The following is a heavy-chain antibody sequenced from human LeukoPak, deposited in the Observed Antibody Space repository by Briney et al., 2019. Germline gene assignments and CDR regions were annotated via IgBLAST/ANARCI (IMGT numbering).Heavy chain of an antibody. V-gene: IGHV3-23*05. Sequence: GGSLRLSCVASGFTFSDYAMNWVRQAPGKGLEWVSTFKTKYSQVYYAESVRGRFTISTDNSEKTVYLQMNSLRVEDTAVYYCARGRPHGNDYWGQGTLVTVSS. J-gene: IGHJ4*02. CDR1: GFTFSDYA. CDR2: FKTKYSQV. CDR3: ARGRPHGNDY. D-gene: IGHD4-23*01.